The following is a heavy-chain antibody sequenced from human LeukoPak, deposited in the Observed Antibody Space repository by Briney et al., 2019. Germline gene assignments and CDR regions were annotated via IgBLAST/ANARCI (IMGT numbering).Heavy chain of an antibody. V-gene: IGHV4-59*11. Sequence: PSETLSLTCTISGGSITNHYWSWIRQPPGKGLEWIGYIYYTGTTNYNPSLKRRVTMSIDTSKSQFSLKLTSVTAADTAVYYCASLRWRDTFGHDSWGQGTLVIVSS. CDR2: IYYTGTT. CDR3: ASLRWRDTFGHDS. CDR1: GGSITNHY. J-gene: IGHJ4*02. D-gene: IGHD3-10*01.